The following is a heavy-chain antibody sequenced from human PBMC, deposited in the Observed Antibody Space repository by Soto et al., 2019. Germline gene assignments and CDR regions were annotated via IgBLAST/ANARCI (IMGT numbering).Heavy chain of an antibody. CDR3: AKASTMVRGVILDYFDY. D-gene: IGHD3-10*01. J-gene: IGHJ4*02. CDR1: GFTFSSYA. V-gene: IGHV3-23*01. CDR2: LSDNGGST. Sequence: EVQLLESGGGLVQPGGSLRLSCAASGFTFSSYAMSWVRQAPGKGLEWVSTLSDNGGSTYYADSVKGRFTISRDNSKNTLYLQMNSLRAEDTAVYYCAKASTMVRGVILDYFDYWGQGTLVTVSS.